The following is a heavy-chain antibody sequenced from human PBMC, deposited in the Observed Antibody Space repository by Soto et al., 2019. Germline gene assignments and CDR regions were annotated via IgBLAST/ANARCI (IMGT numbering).Heavy chain of an antibody. Sequence: ASVKLSCKASGYTFTSYAMHWVRQAPGQRLEWMGWINAGNGNTKYSQKFQGRVTITRDTSASTAYMELSSLRSEDTAVYYCARGLIAAAGTGYFDYWGQGTLVTVSS. D-gene: IGHD6-13*01. CDR2: INAGNGNT. J-gene: IGHJ4*02. CDR1: GYTFTSYA. V-gene: IGHV1-3*01. CDR3: ARGLIAAAGTGYFDY.